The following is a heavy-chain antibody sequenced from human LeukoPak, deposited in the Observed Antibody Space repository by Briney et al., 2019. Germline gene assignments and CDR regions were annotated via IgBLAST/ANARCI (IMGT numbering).Heavy chain of an antibody. CDR2: FDPEDGET. D-gene: IGHD3-22*01. CDR3: ATGRPYYYDSSGYYYFDY. Sequence: ASVKVSCKVSGYTLTELSMHWVRQAPGKGLEWRGGFDPEDGETIYAQKFQGRVTMTEDTSTDTAYMELSSLRSEDTAVYYCATGRPYYYDSSGYYYFDYWGQGTLVAVSS. J-gene: IGHJ4*02. V-gene: IGHV1-24*01. CDR1: GYTLTELS.